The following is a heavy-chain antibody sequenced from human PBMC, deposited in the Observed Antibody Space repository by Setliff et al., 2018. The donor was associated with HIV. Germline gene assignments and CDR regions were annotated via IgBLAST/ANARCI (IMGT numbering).Heavy chain of an antibody. CDR3: ARDKRAGYGHGAYDY. J-gene: IGHJ4*02. CDR1: GVSVRSGDH. CDR2: IYYSGST. Sequence: PSETLSLTCTVSGVSVRSGDHRSWVRQAPGKGLELIGYFSYTDEPYIYYSGSTYYNPSLKSRVTISVDTSKNQFSLKLSSVTAADTAVYYCARDKRAGYGHGAYDYWGQGTLVTVSS. D-gene: IGHD5-18*01. V-gene: IGHV4-30-4*08.